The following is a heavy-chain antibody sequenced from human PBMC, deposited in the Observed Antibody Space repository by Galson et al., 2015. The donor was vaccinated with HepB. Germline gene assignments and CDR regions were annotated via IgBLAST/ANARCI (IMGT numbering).Heavy chain of an antibody. CDR3: ARSPLRFLDWLPYYDYYYMDV. CDR1: GYTFTDYV. CDR2: MNTNTGKP. Sequence: SVKVSCKASGYTFTDYVVNWVRQAPGQGLEWMGWMNTNTGKPTYAPGFAGRFVLPLDTSVTTAYLQIRSLETDDTAVYYCARSPLRFLDWLPYYDYYYMDVWGEGTTVTVSS. J-gene: IGHJ6*03. D-gene: IGHD3-3*01. V-gene: IGHV7-4-1*02.